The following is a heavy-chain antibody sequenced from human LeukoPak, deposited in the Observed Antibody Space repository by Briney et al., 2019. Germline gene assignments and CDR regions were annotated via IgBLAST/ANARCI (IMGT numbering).Heavy chain of an antibody. V-gene: IGHV4-39*01. D-gene: IGHD3-22*01. CDR1: GGSISSSSYY. CDR2: IYYSGST. CDR3: ARNFDYDGSPVRY. Sequence: SETLSLTCTVSGGSISSSSYYWGWIRQPPGKGLEWIGNIYYSGSTYYNPSLKSRVTISVDTSKNQFSLKLSSVTAADTAVYYCARNFDYDGSPVRYWGQGTLVTSPQ. J-gene: IGHJ4*02.